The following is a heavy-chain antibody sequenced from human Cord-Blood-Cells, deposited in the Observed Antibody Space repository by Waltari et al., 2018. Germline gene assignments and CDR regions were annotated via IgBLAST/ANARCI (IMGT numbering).Heavy chain of an antibody. CDR3: AREASGIDY. CDR2: IYYSGST. D-gene: IGHD1-26*01. V-gene: IGHV4-59*01. CDR1: GGSISSYY. Sequence: QVQLQESGPGLVKPSETLSLTCTVPGGSISSYYWSWIRQPPGKGLEWIGYIYYSGSTNYNPSLKSRVTISVDTSKNQFSLKLSSVTAADTAVYYCAREASGIDYWGQGTLVTVSS. J-gene: IGHJ4*02.